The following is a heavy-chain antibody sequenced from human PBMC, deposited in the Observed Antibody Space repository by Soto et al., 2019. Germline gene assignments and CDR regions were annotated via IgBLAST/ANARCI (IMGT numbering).Heavy chain of an antibody. J-gene: IGHJ4*02. CDR3: ARSSRAIGVVASIPSWVDY. CDR1: RGSISSGDYY. V-gene: IGHV4-31*03. CDR2: ISYSGSK. D-gene: IGHD2-21*02. Sequence: SETLSLTCTVSRGSISSGDYYWIWIRQHPGKALEWIGYISYSGSKYYNPSLKSRVTISVDTTRNQFYLKLRTVTAAATAVYYGARSSRAIGVVASIPSWVDYWGLGTLVTVSS.